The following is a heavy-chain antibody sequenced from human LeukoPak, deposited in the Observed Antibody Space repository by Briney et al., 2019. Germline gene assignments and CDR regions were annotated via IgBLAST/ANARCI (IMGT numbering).Heavy chain of an antibody. Sequence: PSETLSLTCSVSGGSITVYYWNWIRQSPGKGLELIGSISYSGSTNYNPSLKSRVTISIDTSKNRFSLKVSSVIAADTAMYYCARGGSRSYTSSTLDYWGQGTLVTVSS. CDR2: ISYSGST. V-gene: IGHV4-59*12. CDR1: GGSITVYY. D-gene: IGHD6-6*01. J-gene: IGHJ4*02. CDR3: ARGGSRSYTSSTLDY.